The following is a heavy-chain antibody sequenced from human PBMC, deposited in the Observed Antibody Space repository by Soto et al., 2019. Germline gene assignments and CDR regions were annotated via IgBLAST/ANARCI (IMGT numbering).Heavy chain of an antibody. CDR2: IIPVFGTA. J-gene: IGHJ4*02. V-gene: IGHV1-69*13. D-gene: IGHD1-1*01. CDR3: ARAIGNQIDY. CDR1: RGTFSSYG. Sequence: SVKVSWNASRGTFSSYGMSWVRQAPGQGLEWMGGIIPVFGTANYAQKFQGRLTLTADESTSTSYMELISLRSEDTAVYYCARAIGNQIDYWGQGTLVTVSS.